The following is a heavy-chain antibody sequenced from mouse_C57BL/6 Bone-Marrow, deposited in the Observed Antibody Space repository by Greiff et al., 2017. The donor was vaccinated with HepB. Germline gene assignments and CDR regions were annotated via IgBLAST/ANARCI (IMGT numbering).Heavy chain of an antibody. D-gene: IGHD1-1*01. Sequence: EVQVVESEGGLVQPGSSMKLSCTASGFTFSDYYMAWVRQVPEKGLEWVANINYDGSSTYYLDSLKSRFIISRDNAKNILYLQMSSLKSEDTATYYCARDTTVVADWYFDVWGTGTTVTVSS. V-gene: IGHV5-16*01. CDR2: INYDGSST. J-gene: IGHJ1*03. CDR1: GFTFSDYY. CDR3: ARDTTVVADWYFDV.